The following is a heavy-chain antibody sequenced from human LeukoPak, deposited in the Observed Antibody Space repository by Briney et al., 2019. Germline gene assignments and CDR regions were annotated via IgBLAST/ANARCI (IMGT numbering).Heavy chain of an antibody. CDR2: FYYSGVT. D-gene: IGHD3-22*01. J-gene: IGHJ3*02. CDR1: GDSINSYH. CDR3: ARETEDYYDSSGYYPTAHAFDI. Sequence: PSETLSLTCTISGDSINSYHWSWLRQPPGSKLEWIGYFYYSGVTNYNPSLKSRVTMSLDTSKNQFSLKLSSVTAADTAVYYCARETEDYYDSSGYYPTAHAFDIWGQGTMVTVSS. V-gene: IGHV4-59*01.